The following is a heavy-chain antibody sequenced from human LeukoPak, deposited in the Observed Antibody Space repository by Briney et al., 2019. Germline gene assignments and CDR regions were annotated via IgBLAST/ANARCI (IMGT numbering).Heavy chain of an antibody. Sequence: GGSLRLSCAASGFTFSSYAMSWVRQAPGKGLEWVSAISGSGGSTYYADSVKGRFTISRDNSKNTLYLQMNSLRAEDTAVYYCAKVRGRGVGARSGYFDYWAREPWSPSPQ. CDR2: ISGSGGST. CDR3: AKVRGRGVGARSGYFDY. CDR1: GFTFSSYA. D-gene: IGHD1-26*01. V-gene: IGHV3-23*01. J-gene: IGHJ4*02.